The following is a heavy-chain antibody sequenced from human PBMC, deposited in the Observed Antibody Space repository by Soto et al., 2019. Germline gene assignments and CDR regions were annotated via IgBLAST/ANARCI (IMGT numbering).Heavy chain of an antibody. Sequence: QVQLVESGGGVVQPGRSLRLSCAASGFTFSSYAMHWVRQAPGKGLEWVAVISYDGSNKYYADSVKGRFTISRDNSKNTLYLQMNSLRAEDTAVYYCARTKAAAAALDYWGQGTLVTVSS. J-gene: IGHJ4*02. D-gene: IGHD6-13*01. CDR3: ARTKAAAAALDY. V-gene: IGHV3-30-3*01. CDR2: ISYDGSNK. CDR1: GFTFSSYA.